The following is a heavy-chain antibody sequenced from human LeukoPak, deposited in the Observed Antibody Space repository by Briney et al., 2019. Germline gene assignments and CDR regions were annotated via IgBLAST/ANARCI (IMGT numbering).Heavy chain of an antibody. CDR3: ARALTQYYDSSGYDY. CDR1: GFTFDDYA. V-gene: IGHV3-9*01. J-gene: IGHJ4*02. Sequence: TGGSLRLSCAASGFTFDDYAMHWVRQAPGKGLEWVSGISWNSGSIGYADSVKGRFTISRDNAKNSLYLQMNSLTAEDTAVYYCARALTQYYDSSGYDYWGQGTLVTVSS. CDR2: ISWNSGSI. D-gene: IGHD3-22*01.